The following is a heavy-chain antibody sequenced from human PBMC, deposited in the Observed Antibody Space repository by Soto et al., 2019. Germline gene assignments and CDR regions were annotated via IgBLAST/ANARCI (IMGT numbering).Heavy chain of an antibody. Sequence: GGSLRLSCAASGFTFSSYAMSWVRQAPGKGLEWVSVIYSCGSTYYADSVKGRFTISRDNSKNTLYLQMNSLRAEDTAVYYCARDRSRGGMDVWGQGTTVTVSS. CDR1: GFTFSSYA. V-gene: IGHV3-53*01. J-gene: IGHJ6*02. CDR2: IYSCGST. CDR3: ARDRSRGGMDV. D-gene: IGHD3-10*01.